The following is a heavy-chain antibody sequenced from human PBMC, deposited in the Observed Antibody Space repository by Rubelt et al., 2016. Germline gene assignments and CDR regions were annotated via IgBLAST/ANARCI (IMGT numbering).Heavy chain of an antibody. J-gene: IGHJ4*02. D-gene: IGHD2-8*01. V-gene: IGHV3-64*02. CDR1: GFSFSSYA. CDR2: ISSNGGST. CDR3: ARAYCTNGVCYFYFDY. Sequence: GGSLRLSCAVSGFSFSSYAMHWVRQAPGKGLEYVSGISSNGGSTYHADSVKGRFTISRDNSKNTLYLQMGSLRAEDMAVYYCARAYCTNGVCYFYFDYWGQGTLVTVSS.